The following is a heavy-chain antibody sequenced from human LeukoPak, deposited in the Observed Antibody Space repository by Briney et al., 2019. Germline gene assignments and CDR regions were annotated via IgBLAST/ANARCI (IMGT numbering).Heavy chain of an antibody. CDR3: ARHRLEGDTFDI. CDR1: GGSINSSDHY. Sequence: SSETLSLTCTVSGGSINSSDHYWAWIRQPPGKGLEWIGSKYYSGDTYYSPSLKSRVTISVDTSRNKFALKLNSVTAADTAVYFCARHRLEGDTFDIWGQGTKVTVSS. J-gene: IGHJ3*02. D-gene: IGHD3-3*01. CDR2: KYYSGDT. V-gene: IGHV4-39*01.